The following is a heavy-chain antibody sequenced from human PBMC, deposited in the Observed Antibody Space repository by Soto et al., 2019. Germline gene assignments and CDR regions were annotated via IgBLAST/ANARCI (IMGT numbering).Heavy chain of an antibody. J-gene: IGHJ5*02. Sequence: PGGSLRLSCAASGFTFSSYSMNWVRQAPGKGLEWVSSISSSSSYIYYADSVKGRFTISRDNAKNSLYLQMNSLRAEDTAVYYCARSRLGCSGGSCPREFLLPNWFDPWGQGTLVTVSS. CDR3: ARSRLGCSGGSCPREFLLPNWFDP. V-gene: IGHV3-21*01. CDR2: ISSSSSYI. CDR1: GFTFSSYS. D-gene: IGHD2-15*01.